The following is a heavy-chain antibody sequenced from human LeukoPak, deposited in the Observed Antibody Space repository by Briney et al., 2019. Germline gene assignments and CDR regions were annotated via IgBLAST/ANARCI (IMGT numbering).Heavy chain of an antibody. CDR2: IRYDGSNK. V-gene: IGHV3-30*02. CDR1: GFTFSSYG. Sequence: PGGSLRLSCAASGFTFSSYGMHWVRQAPGKGLERVAFIRYDGSNKYYADSVKGRFTISRDNSKNTLYLQMNSLRAEDTAVYYCAKCPYSGSYLDYWGQGTLVTVSS. J-gene: IGHJ4*02. CDR3: AKCPYSGSYLDY. D-gene: IGHD1-26*01.